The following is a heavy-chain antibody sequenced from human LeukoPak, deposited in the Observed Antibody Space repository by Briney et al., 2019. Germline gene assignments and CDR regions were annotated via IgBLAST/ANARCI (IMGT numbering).Heavy chain of an antibody. V-gene: IGHV3-7*04. CDR3: ARDRGFSYGIDF. Sequence: AGGSLRLSCAASGFTFSDYWMSWVRQAPGKGLEWVANIQQHGSEKYYVDSVKGRFTISRDNAKKSLFLQVSSLRGEDTAVYYCARDRGFSYGIDFWGQGTVDTVSS. CDR1: GFTFSDYW. J-gene: IGHJ4*02. CDR2: IQQHGSEK. D-gene: IGHD5-18*01.